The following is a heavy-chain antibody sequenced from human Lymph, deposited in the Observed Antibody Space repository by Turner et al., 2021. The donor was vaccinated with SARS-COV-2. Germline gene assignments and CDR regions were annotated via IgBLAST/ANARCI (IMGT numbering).Heavy chain of an antibody. CDR2: IYSGGST. J-gene: IGHJ4*02. V-gene: IGHV3-53*01. D-gene: IGHD4-17*01. Sequence: EVQLVESGGGLIQPGGSLSLSCAASEFTVSSNYMRWVRQAPGKGLGSVSIIYSGGSTSYADSVKGRFTIPRVNSKNTQDLQMNSLRAEDTAVYYCARLLPYGDYFDYWGQGTLVTVSS. CDR3: ARLLPYGDYFDY. CDR1: EFTVSSNY.